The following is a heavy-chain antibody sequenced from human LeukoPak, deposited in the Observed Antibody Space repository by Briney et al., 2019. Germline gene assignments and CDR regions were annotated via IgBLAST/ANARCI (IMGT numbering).Heavy chain of an antibody. V-gene: IGHV4-59*11. D-gene: IGHD3-22*01. Sequence: SETLSLTCTVSGGSISSHYWSWIRQPPGKGLEWIGYIYYSGSTNYNPSLKSRVTISVDTSKNQFSLKLSSVTAADTAVYYCARVSDVGYYDSSGYYRLSYAFDIWAKGQWSPSLQ. J-gene: IGHJ3*02. CDR3: ARVSDVGYYDSSGYYRLSYAFDI. CDR1: GGSISSHY. CDR2: IYYSGST.